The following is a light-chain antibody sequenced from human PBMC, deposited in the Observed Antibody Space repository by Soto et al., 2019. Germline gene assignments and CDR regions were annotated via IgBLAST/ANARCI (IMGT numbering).Light chain of an antibody. CDR1: QSISSW. CDR3: QQYNSYSRT. J-gene: IGKJ1*01. CDR2: DAS. V-gene: IGKV1-5*01. Sequence: DIQMAQSPSTLSASVGARVTITCRASQSISSWLAWYQQKPGKAPKLLIYDASSLESGVPSRFSGSGSGTEFTLTISSLQPDDFATYYCQQYNSYSRTFGQGTKVDIK.